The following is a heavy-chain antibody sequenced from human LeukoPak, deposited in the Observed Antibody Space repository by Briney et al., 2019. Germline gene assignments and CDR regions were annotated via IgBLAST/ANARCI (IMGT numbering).Heavy chain of an antibody. D-gene: IGHD6-13*01. CDR1: GYTFTGYY. Sequence: ASVKVSCKASGYTFTGYYMHWVRQAPGQGLEWVGWINPNSGGTNYAQKFQGRVTMTRDTSISTAYMELSRLRSDDTAVYYCATIPLIAAAGIDYWGQGTLVTVSS. J-gene: IGHJ4*02. CDR2: INPNSGGT. CDR3: ATIPLIAAAGIDY. V-gene: IGHV1-2*02.